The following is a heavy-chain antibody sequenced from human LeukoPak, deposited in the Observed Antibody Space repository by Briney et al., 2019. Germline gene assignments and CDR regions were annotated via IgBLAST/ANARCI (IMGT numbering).Heavy chain of an antibody. D-gene: IGHD6-19*01. Sequence: ASVKVSCKASGYTFTGYYMHWVRQAPGQGLEWMGWINPNSGGTNYAQKFQGRVTMTRDTSISTAYMELSRLRSDDTAVYYCARGKYSRGWTNYYYYMDVWGKGTTVTISS. J-gene: IGHJ6*03. CDR1: GYTFTGYY. V-gene: IGHV1-2*02. CDR2: INPNSGGT. CDR3: ARGKYSRGWTNYYYYMDV.